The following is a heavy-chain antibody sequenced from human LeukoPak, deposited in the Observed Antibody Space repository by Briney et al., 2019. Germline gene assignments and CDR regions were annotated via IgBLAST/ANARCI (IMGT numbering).Heavy chain of an antibody. CDR3: ARGYWFYFDY. CDR2: IYISGRT. J-gene: IGHJ4*02. D-gene: IGHD2-8*02. V-gene: IGHV4-61*02. Sequence: SETLSLTCTVSGGSISSSSYYWSWIRQPAGKGLEWIGRIYISGRTTYNPSLKSRVTISADTSKNQFSLKLISVTAADTAVYYCARGYWFYFDYWGQGTLVTVSS. CDR1: GGSISSSSYY.